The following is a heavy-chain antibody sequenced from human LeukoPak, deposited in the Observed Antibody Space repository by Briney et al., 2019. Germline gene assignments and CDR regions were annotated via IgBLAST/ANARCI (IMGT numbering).Heavy chain of an antibody. V-gene: IGHV3-21*01. J-gene: IGHJ4*02. Sequence: GGSLRLSCAASGFTFSSYSMNWARQAPGKGLEWVSSISSSSSYIYYADSVKGRFTISRDNAKNSLYLQMNSLRAEDTAVYYCARPPGVVRGVILDYWGQGTLVTVSS. CDR3: ARPPGVVRGVILDY. D-gene: IGHD3-10*01. CDR2: ISSSSSYI. CDR1: GFTFSSYS.